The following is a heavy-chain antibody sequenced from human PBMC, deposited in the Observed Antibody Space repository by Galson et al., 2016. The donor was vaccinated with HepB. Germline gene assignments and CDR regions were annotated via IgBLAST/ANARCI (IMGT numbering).Heavy chain of an antibody. CDR2: IWNDGSKK. D-gene: IGHD2-21*02. CDR1: GFTFSNHA. Sequence: SLRLSCAASGFTFSNHAMHWVRQAPGKGPEWVAVIWNDGSKKYYSDSVKGRFTISRDNFKNTVSLEMNSLSVEDTALYYCAKDFRTGYDCYVDGHYFDHWGQGMLVTVSS. J-gene: IGHJ4*02. V-gene: IGHV3-33*06. CDR3: AKDFRTGYDCYVDGHYFDH.